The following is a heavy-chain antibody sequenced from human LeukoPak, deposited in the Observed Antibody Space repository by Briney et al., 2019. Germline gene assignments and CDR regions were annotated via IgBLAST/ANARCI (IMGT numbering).Heavy chain of an antibody. V-gene: IGHV3-21*01. D-gene: IGHD5-24*01. J-gene: IGHJ3*02. CDR2: ISGSSVFI. CDR3: ARPGVATTADAFDI. Sequence: KPGGSLRLSCVGSGFTFSSYTMNWVRQAPGKGLEWVSSISGSSVFIFNADSVKGRFTISRDNAKNSLYLQMNSLRAEDTAVYYCARPGVATTADAFDIWGQGTMVTVSS. CDR1: GFTFSSYT.